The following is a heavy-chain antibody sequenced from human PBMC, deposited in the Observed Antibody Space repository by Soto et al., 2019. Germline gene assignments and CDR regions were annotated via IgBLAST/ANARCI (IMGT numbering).Heavy chain of an antibody. CDR3: ARDLSSSWETNWFDP. J-gene: IGHJ5*02. V-gene: IGHV1-46*01. CDR1: GYTFTSYY. CDR2: INPSGGST. Sequence: ASGKVSCKASGYTFTSYYMHWVRQAPGRGLEWMGIINPSGGSTSYAQKFQGRVTMTRDTSTSTVYMELSSLRSEDTAVYYCARDLSSSWETNWFDPWGQGTLVTVSS. D-gene: IGHD6-13*01.